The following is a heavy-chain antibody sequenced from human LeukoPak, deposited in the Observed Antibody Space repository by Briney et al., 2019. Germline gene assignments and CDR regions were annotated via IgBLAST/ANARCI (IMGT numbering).Heavy chain of an antibody. CDR1: GFTFSTYW. CDR2: IKQDGNEK. Sequence: PGGSLRLSCAASGFTFSTYWMIWVRQAPGKGLEWVANIKQDGNEKYYVDSVKGRFTISRDNAKNSLFLQMNSLRAEDTAVYYCVRGGKWGCFDYWGQGNLAIVSS. V-gene: IGHV3-7*01. J-gene: IGHJ4*02. CDR3: VRGGKWGCFDY. D-gene: IGHD3-16*01.